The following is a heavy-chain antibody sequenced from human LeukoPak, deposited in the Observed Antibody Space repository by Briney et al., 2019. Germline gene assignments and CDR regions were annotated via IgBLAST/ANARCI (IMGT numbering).Heavy chain of an antibody. CDR2: IYPGDSDT. Sequence: GASLKISCKASGYSFTSYWIGWVRQLPGKGLEWVGIIYPGDSDTTYSPSSQGQVTISADKYISTAYLQWSSVKASDTAMYYCARRGCGGDGYCDAFDIWGQGTMVTVSS. V-gene: IGHV5-51*01. J-gene: IGHJ3*02. CDR3: ARRGCGGDGYCDAFDI. D-gene: IGHD5-24*01. CDR1: GYSFTSYW.